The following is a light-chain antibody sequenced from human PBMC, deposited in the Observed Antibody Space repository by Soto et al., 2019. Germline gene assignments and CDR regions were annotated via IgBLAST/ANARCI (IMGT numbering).Light chain of an antibody. V-gene: IGKV3-20*01. CDR1: QSVNSNY. CDR2: DAS. CDR3: QQYGTSAPIT. Sequence: EIVLTQSPGTLSLSPGDRATLSCRASQSVNSNYLAWYQQKPGQAPSLLIYDASNRATGIPDRFSGSGSGTDFTLTISRLEPEDFAMYYCQQYGTSAPITFGQGTRLEIE. J-gene: IGKJ5*01.